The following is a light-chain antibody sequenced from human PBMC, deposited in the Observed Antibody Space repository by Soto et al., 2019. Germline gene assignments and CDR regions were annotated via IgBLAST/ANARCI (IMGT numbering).Light chain of an antibody. Sequence: QSVLTQPASVSGSAGQSITISCTGTSSDVGAYNYVSWFQQHPGKAPKLMIYDVTNRPSGVSNRFSGSKSGNTASLTISGLQAEDEADYYCCSYTSSSTYVFGTGTKVTVL. CDR3: CSYTSSSTYV. CDR1: SSDVGAYNY. V-gene: IGLV2-14*01. J-gene: IGLJ1*01. CDR2: DVT.